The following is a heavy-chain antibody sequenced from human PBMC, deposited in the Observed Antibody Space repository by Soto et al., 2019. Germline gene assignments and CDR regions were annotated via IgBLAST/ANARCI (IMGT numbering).Heavy chain of an antibody. CDR1: GFSLSSREMA. V-gene: IGHV2-5*02. CDR2: VYWDDGE. CDR3: AHFNASVRSPIEAFEV. J-gene: IGHJ3*01. Sequence: QITLKESGPTLVKPTQTLTLTCSFSGFSLSSREMAVGWIRQPPGKALEWLTLVYWDDGERYRPSENNRLTISKDACKNQVVLMMTNMDPVDTGTYYGAHFNASVRSPIEAFEVWGQGTTVTVSS. D-gene: IGHD3-10*01.